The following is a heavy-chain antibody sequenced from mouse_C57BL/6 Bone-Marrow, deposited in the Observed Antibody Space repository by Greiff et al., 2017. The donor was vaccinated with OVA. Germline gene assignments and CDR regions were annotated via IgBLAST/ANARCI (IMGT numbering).Heavy chain of an antibody. CDR1: GYAFSSSW. CDR2: IYPGDGDT. V-gene: IGHV1-82*01. D-gene: IGHD4-1*02. CDR3: ARTSNSFAY. Sequence: QVQLKQSGPELVKPGASVKISCKASGYAFSSSWMNWVKQRPGKGLEWIGRIYPGDGDTNYNGKFKGKATLTADKSSSTAYMQLSSLTSEDSAVYFCARTSNSFAYWGQGTLVTVSA. J-gene: IGHJ3*01.